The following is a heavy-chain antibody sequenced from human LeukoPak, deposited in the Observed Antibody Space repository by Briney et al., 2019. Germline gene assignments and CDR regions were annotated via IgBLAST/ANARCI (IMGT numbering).Heavy chain of an antibody. CDR3: AKLSLSGRSQSADY. D-gene: IGHD3-10*01. CDR2: VSTNGDVT. Sequence: GGSLRLSCAASGFIFSSYAMSWVRQAPGKGLEWVSVVSTNGDVTFYADSVKGRFTISRDNSKNTLFLQMNSLRAEDTAVYYCAKLSLSGRSQSADYWGQGTLVTVSS. V-gene: IGHV3-23*01. J-gene: IGHJ4*02. CDR1: GFIFSSYA.